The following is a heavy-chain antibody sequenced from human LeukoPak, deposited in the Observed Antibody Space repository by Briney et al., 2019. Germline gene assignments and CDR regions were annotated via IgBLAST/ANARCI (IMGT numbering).Heavy chain of an antibody. Sequence: SETLSLTCTVSGGSLSNYYWSWIRQPPGKGLEWTGYIYYSGSTNYNPSLKSRVTISIDTSKNQFSLKLSSVTAADTAVYYCARITGVAVPAARFDPWGQGTLVTVSS. V-gene: IGHV4-59*01. D-gene: IGHD2-2*01. CDR2: IYYSGST. CDR1: GGSLSNYY. CDR3: ARITGVAVPAARFDP. J-gene: IGHJ5*02.